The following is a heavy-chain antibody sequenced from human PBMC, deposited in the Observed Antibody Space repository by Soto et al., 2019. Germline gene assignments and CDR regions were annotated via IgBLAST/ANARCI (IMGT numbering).Heavy chain of an antibody. V-gene: IGHV3-53*01. CDR2: IYSGGDT. CDR3: TRAXSDPGNFYISNYYAMDV. J-gene: IGHJ6*02. Sequence: GGSLRLSCTASGFSVSSDYMSWVRQAPGKGLEWVSLIYSGGDTYYADSVKGRFTISRDISSNTIYLHMTSLRADDTAIYYCTRAXSDPGNFYISNYYAMDVWGRGTTVTVSS. D-gene: IGHD3-10*01. CDR1: GFSVSSDY.